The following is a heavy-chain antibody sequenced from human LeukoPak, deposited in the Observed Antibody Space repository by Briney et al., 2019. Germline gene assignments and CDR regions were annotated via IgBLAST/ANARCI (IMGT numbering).Heavy chain of an antibody. CDR2: IYYSGST. V-gene: IGHV4-59*08. J-gene: IGHJ4*02. D-gene: IGHD3-22*01. CDR1: GGSISSYY. CDR3: ARSSYYYDSSGYYSSWYFDY. Sequence: PSETLSLTCTVSGGSISSYYWSWIRQPPGKGLEWIGYIYYSGSTNYNPSLKSRVTISVDTSKNQFSLKLSSVTAADTAVYYCARSSYYYDSSGYYSSWYFDYWGQGTLVTVSS.